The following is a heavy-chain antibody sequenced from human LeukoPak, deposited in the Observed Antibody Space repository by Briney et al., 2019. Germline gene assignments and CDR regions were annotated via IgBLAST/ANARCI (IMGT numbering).Heavy chain of an antibody. CDR1: GFTFSDYA. D-gene: IGHD2-15*01. CDR2: ISGSGGST. CDR3: AKANVVAAMADWFDP. J-gene: IGHJ5*02. Sequence: GGSLRLSCAASGFTFSDYAMNWVRQAPGKGLEWVSTISGSGGSTYYADSVKGRFTISRDNSKNTLYLQMNSLRAEDTAVYYCAKANVVAAMADWFDPWGQGTLVTVSS. V-gene: IGHV3-23*01.